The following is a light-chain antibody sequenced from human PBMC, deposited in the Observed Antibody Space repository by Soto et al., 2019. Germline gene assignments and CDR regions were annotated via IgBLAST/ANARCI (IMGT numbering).Light chain of an antibody. CDR3: QQYNNWPRET. J-gene: IGKJ1*01. CDR1: QSVSGN. Sequence: EVVLTQSPATLSLSPGERATLSCRASQSVSGNLAWYQQKPGQAPRLLIYGASTRATGIPARFSGSGSGTEFTLTISSLQSEDFAVYYCQQYNNWPRETFGQGTKVDIK. V-gene: IGKV3-15*01. CDR2: GAS.